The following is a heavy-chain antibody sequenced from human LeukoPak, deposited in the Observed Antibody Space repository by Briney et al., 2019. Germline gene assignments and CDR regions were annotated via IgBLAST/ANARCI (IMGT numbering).Heavy chain of an antibody. D-gene: IGHD1-26*01. CDR2: MNPNSGNT. CDR1: GGTLNTHI. V-gene: IGHV1-8*02. J-gene: IGHJ6*02. CDR3: VSRVGYGMDV. Sequence: ASVKVSCKASGGTLNTHIFTWVRQATGQGLEWMGWMNPNSGNTGYAQKFQGRVTMTRSTSISTAYMELSSLRSEDTAVYYCVSRVGYGMDVWGQGTTVTVSS.